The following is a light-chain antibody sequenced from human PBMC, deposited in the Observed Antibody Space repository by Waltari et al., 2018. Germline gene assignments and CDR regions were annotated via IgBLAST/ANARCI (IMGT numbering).Light chain of an antibody. Sequence: QSVLTQPPSVSGAPGQRVTISCTGRSSNIRAAYEFHWYQQLPGTAPKVLIYGNSNRPSGVPERFSGSKSGTSASLAITGLQAEDEAAYYCQSYDISLSGSVFGTGTKVTVL. CDR2: GNS. J-gene: IGLJ1*01. V-gene: IGLV1-40*01. CDR3: QSYDISLSGSV. CDR1: SSNIRAAYE.